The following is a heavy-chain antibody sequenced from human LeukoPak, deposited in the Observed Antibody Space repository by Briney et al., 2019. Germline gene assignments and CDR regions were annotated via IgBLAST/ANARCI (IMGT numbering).Heavy chain of an antibody. J-gene: IGHJ6*03. Sequence: GGSLRLSCAASGFTLSSNGMYWVRQAPGNGLEWVSLIWYDGSKKYYVDSVKGRFTISRDNSKNTMYLQMDSLRAEDTAVYYCARAATNPRLYYMDVWGKGTTVTVSS. CDR2: IWYDGSKK. CDR3: ARAATNPRLYYMDV. D-gene: IGHD1/OR15-1a*01. CDR1: GFTLSSNG. V-gene: IGHV3-33*07.